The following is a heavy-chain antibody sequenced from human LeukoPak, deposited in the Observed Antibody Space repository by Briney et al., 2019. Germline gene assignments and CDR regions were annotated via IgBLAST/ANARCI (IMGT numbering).Heavy chain of an antibody. V-gene: IGHV1-69*13. CDR1: GGSLRRYA. D-gene: IGHD6-19*01. J-gene: IGHJ4*02. CDR3: ARDHQTSTYSSGWYDY. CDR2: IIAIFGTA. Sequence: VEASCKPSGGSLRRYAIRWVRQAPGDGLEWMGGIIAIFGTANYAQKFQRRVTITADESTSTAYMELSSLRSEDPAVYYCARDHQTSTYSSGWYDYWGQGTLVTVSS.